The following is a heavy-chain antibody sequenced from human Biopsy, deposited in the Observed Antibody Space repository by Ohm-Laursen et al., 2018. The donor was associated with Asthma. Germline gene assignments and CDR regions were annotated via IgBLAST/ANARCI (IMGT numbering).Heavy chain of an antibody. Sequence: TLSLTCDVSGGSISVSNWWSWVRQPPGRWLEWIGQIYHLGNANYNPSLKSRVTMSVDKTKSQFSLKLTSVTAADTAVYFCARRWRSYDSSNYYLDQWGQGTLVTVSS. CDR1: GGSISVSNW. D-gene: IGHD3-22*01. J-gene: IGHJ4*02. CDR3: ARRWRSYDSSNYYLDQ. CDR2: IYHLGNA. V-gene: IGHV4-4*01.